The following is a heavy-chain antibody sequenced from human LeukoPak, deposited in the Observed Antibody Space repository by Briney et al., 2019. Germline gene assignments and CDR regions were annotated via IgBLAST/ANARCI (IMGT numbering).Heavy chain of an antibody. Sequence: GGSLRLSCTASGFTCSHYGMHWARQAPGKGLEWVAVIWSDGTEKHYSDAVKGRFTISRDNFGNTLYLQMNSLRGDDTAVYYCARDAERGFDYSNSLKYWGQGTLVTVSS. CDR1: GFTCSHYG. CDR3: ARDAERGFDYSNSLKY. J-gene: IGHJ4*02. D-gene: IGHD4-11*01. V-gene: IGHV3-33*08. CDR2: IWSDGTEK.